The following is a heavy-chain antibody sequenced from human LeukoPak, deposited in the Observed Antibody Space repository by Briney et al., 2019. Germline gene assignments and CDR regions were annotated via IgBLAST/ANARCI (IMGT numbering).Heavy chain of an antibody. CDR1: GFPFSNYA. D-gene: IGHD2-21*02. CDR3: AKRVMVTATTYFFDY. J-gene: IGHJ4*02. V-gene: IGHV3-23*01. Sequence: GGSLRLSCATSGFPFSNYAMSWVRQAPGKGLEWVSAISVGGVTYYADSVKGRFTISRDNFKNTLYLQLNSLRAEDTAVYYCAKRVMVTATTYFFDYWGQGTLVTVSS. CDR2: ISVGGVT.